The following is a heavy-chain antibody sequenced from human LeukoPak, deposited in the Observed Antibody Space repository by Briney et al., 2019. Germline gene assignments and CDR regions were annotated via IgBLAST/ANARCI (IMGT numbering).Heavy chain of an antibody. J-gene: IGHJ6*03. V-gene: IGHV3-23*01. CDR1: GFTFSSYA. Sequence: GGSLRLSCAASGFTFSSYAMSWVRQAPGKGLEWVSAISGSGGSTYYADSVKGRFTISRDNSKNTLYLQMNSLRAEDTAVYYCARQRTNSWYDQATFNYMDVWGKGTTVTVSS. D-gene: IGHD6-13*01. CDR2: ISGSGGST. CDR3: ARQRTNSWYDQATFNYMDV.